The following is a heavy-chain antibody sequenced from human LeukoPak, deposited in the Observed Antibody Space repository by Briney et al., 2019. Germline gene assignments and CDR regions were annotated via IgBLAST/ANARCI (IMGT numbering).Heavy chain of an antibody. D-gene: IGHD4-17*01. J-gene: IGHJ4*02. CDR3: ARARPDDYGDYDHFDY. Sequence: SQTLSLTCTVSGGSISSGGYYWSWIREHPGKGLEGIGHLDYSGSTYNNPTLQSRVTIPVDTSKNHSSLKLTSVTAADTAVYYCARARPDDYGDYDHFDYWGQGTLVTVSS. CDR2: LDYSGST. V-gene: IGHV4-31*03. CDR1: GGSISSGGYY.